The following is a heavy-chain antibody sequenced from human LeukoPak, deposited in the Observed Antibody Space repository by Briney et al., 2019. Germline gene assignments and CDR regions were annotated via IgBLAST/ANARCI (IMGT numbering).Heavy chain of an antibody. CDR3: AREALTTYYFDY. CDR1: GGSVSSYY. CDR2: IYYSGST. J-gene: IGHJ4*02. D-gene: IGHD2/OR15-2a*01. V-gene: IGHV4-59*02. Sequence: SETLSLTCTVSGGSVSSYYWSWIWQPPGKGLEWIGYIYYSGSTNYNPSLKSRVTISVDTSKNQFSLKLSSVTAADTAVYYCAREALTTYYFDYWGQGTLVTVSS.